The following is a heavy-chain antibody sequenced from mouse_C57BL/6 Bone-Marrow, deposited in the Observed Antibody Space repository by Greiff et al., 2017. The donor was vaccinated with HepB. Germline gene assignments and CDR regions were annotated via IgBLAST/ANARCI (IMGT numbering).Heavy chain of an antibody. D-gene: IGHD4-1*01. CDR1: GYTFTNYW. V-gene: IGHV1-63*01. J-gene: IGHJ2*01. Sequence: QVQLQQSGAELVRPGTSVKMSCKASGYTFTNYWIGWAKQRPGHGLEWIGDIYPGGGYTNYNEKFKDKATLTVDKSSSTAYMQLSSLTSEDSAVYYCARGKLGRFYYFDYWGQGTTLTVSS. CDR3: ARGKLGRFYYFDY. CDR2: IYPGGGYT.